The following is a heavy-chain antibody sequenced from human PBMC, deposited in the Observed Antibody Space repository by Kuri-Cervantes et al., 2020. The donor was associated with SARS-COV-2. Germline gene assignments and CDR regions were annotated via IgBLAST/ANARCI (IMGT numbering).Heavy chain of an antibody. CDR1: DFSLNTYGMR. D-gene: IGHD1-26*01. CDR3: AHMPGLAGSYSYDY. Sequence: SGPTLVKPTQTLTLTCTFSDFSLNTYGMRVSWFRRPPGKALEWLARIEWNDDKYYSTSLKTKLSVSKDTSENQVALTLTNMDPLDSATYYCAHMPGLAGSYSYDYWGQGTPVTVSS. J-gene: IGHJ4*02. CDR2: IEWNDDK. V-gene: IGHV2-70*12.